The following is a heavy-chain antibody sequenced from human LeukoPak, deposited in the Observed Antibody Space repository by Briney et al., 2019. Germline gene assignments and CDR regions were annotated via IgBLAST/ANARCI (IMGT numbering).Heavy chain of an antibody. J-gene: IGHJ4*02. V-gene: IGHV3-7*01. Sequence: GGSLRLSCAASGFTFSSSWMSWVRQAPGKGLEWVANIKQDGSEKYYVDSVKGRFTISRDNAKNSLYLQMNSLRAEDTAVYYCATVSSSWWVYFDYWGQGTLVTVSS. CDR2: IKQDGSEK. CDR3: ATVSSSWWVYFDY. D-gene: IGHD6-13*01. CDR1: GFTFSSSW.